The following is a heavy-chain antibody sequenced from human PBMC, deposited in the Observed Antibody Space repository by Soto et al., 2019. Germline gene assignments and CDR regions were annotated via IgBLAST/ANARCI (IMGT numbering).Heavy chain of an antibody. Sequence: PSETLSLTCAVYGGSLSGYYWSWIRQPPGKGLEWIGEINHSGSTNYSPSLKSRVTILVDTSKNQFSLNLSSVTAADTAVYYCAREYAYWGQGTLVTVSS. CDR2: INHSGST. V-gene: IGHV4-34*01. D-gene: IGHD2-8*01. CDR1: GGSLSGYY. CDR3: AREYAY. J-gene: IGHJ4*02.